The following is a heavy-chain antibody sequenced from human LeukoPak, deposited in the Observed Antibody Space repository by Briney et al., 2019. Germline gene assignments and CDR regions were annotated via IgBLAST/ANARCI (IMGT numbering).Heavy chain of an antibody. CDR1: GGTFSSYA. CDR3: ARTKRTYSSAEYYYMDV. Sequence: SVKVSCKASGGTFSSYAISWVRQAPGQGLEWMGGIIPIFGTANYAQKFQGRVTITTDESTSTAYMELSSLRSEDTAVYYCARTKRTYSSAEYYYMDVWAKGPRSPSP. V-gene: IGHV1-69*05. J-gene: IGHJ6*03. D-gene: IGHD6-25*01. CDR2: IIPIFGTA.